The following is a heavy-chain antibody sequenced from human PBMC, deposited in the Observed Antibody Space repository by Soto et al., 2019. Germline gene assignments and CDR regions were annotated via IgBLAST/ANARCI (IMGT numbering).Heavy chain of an antibody. J-gene: IGHJ4*02. CDR3: ARLSSLYADVDH. D-gene: IGHD3-3*01. CDR2: LYTDDTT. Sequence: PGGSLRLSCAVSGFSVSDMFMTWVRQVPGKGLEWISLLYTDDTTYYADSVKGRFTISKDSSKDTLFLQMTDLRGEDTAVYYCARLSSLYADVDHWGQGTFVTVSS. V-gene: IGHV3-53*01. CDR1: GFSVSDMF.